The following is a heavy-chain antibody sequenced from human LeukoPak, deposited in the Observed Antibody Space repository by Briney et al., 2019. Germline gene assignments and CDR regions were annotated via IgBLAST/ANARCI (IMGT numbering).Heavy chain of an antibody. CDR3: ATQKWQRPAAFDI. V-gene: IGHV4-39*01. CDR2: IYDGWSA. D-gene: IGHD5-24*01. CDR1: GDTLLSGSHY. J-gene: IGHJ3*02. Sequence: LSETLSLTCSVSGDTLLSGSHYWGWVRPSPGKGLEWIGSIYDGWSAYYNPSLKSRVSISVDTSKNQFSLKLNSATSADTAVYYCATQKWQRPAAFDIWGQGTRVAVSS.